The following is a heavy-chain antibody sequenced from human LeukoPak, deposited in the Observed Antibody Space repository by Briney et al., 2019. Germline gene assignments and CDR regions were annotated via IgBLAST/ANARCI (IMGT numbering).Heavy chain of an antibody. D-gene: IGHD3-22*01. CDR2: FDPEDGET. CDR3: ATARITMIKPKTNPFDY. CDR1: GYTLTELS. Sequence: ALVKVSCKVSGYTLTELSMHWVRQAPGKGLEWMGGFDPEDGETIYAQKFQGRVTMTEDTSTDTAYMELSSLRSEDTAVYYCATARITMIKPKTNPFDYWGQGTLVTVSS. J-gene: IGHJ4*02. V-gene: IGHV1-24*01.